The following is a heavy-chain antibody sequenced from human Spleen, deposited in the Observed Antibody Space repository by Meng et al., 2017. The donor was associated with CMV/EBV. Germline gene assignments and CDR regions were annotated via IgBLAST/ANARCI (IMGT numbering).Heavy chain of an antibody. V-gene: IGHV3-30-3*02. CDR1: GFTFSSYA. Sequence: GGSLRLSCAASGFTFSSYAMHWVRQAPGKGLEWVAVISYDGSNKYYADSVKGRFTISRDNSKNTLYLQMNSLRAEDTAVYYCAKSGMNYDFWSGYHTLYYFDYWGQGTLVTVSS. D-gene: IGHD3-3*01. CDR2: ISYDGSNK. CDR3: AKSGMNYDFWSGYHTLYYFDY. J-gene: IGHJ4*02.